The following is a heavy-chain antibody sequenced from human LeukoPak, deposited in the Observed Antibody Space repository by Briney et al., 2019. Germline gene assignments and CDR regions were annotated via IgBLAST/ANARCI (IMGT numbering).Heavy chain of an antibody. V-gene: IGHV1-69*04. CDR3: AREVPGIAAAGTANFQH. CDR1: GYTFTSYG. CDR2: IIPILGIA. J-gene: IGHJ1*01. D-gene: IGHD6-13*01. Sequence: SVKVSCKASGYTFTSYGISWVRQAPGQGLEWMGRIIPILGIANYAQKFQGRVTITADKSTSTAYMELSSLRSEDTAVYYCAREVPGIAAAGTANFQHWGQGTLVTVSS.